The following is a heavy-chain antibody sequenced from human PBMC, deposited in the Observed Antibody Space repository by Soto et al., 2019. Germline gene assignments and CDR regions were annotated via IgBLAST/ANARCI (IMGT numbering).Heavy chain of an antibody. V-gene: IGHV4-59*01. J-gene: IGHJ4*02. Sequence: QVQLQESGPGLVKPSEPLSLTCTVSGASISSYCWSWIRQPPGKGLEWIGYIYYSGSTNYNPSRKSRVTISVDTSKNQFSLKLISVTAADTAVYYCARGMNSYTNGVHRIDDWGQGTLVTVSS. CDR1: GASISSYC. D-gene: IGHD2-8*01. CDR2: IYYSGST. CDR3: ARGMNSYTNGVHRIDD.